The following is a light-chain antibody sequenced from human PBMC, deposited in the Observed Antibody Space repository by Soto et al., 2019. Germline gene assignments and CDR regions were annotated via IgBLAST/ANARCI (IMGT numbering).Light chain of an antibody. CDR1: QSVSSY. CDR3: QQRET. J-gene: IGKJ2*01. CDR2: DAS. Sequence: EIVLTQSPATLSLSPGERATLSCRASQSVSSYLAWYQQKPGQAPRLLIYDASNRATGSPARFSGSGSGTDFTLTISSLEPEDFAVYYCQQRETFGQGTKLEIK. V-gene: IGKV3-11*01.